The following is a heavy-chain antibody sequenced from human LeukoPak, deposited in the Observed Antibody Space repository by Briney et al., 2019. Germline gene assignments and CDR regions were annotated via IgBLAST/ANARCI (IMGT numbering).Heavy chain of an antibody. CDR1: GGSISSSSYY. CDR3: AREGRQDYYYMDV. CDR2: IYYSGST. Sequence: SETLSLTCIVSGGSISSSSYYWGWIRQPPGKGLEWIGSIYYSGSTYYNPSLKSRVTISVDTSKNQFSLKLSSVTAADTAVYYCAREGRQDYYYMDVWGKGTTVTVSS. V-gene: IGHV4-39*07. J-gene: IGHJ6*03.